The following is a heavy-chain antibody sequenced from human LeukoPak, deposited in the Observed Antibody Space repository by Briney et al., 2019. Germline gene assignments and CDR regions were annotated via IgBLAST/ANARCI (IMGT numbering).Heavy chain of an antibody. CDR3: ARESGSGYDS. CDR2: IYHSGST. J-gene: IGHJ5*02. Sequence: SETLSLTCTISGYSISSGYYWGWIRQPPGKGLEWIGSIYHSGSTYYNPSLKSRVTISVDTSKNQFSLKLSSVTAADTAVYYCARESGSGYDSWGQGTLVTVSS. V-gene: IGHV4-38-2*02. CDR1: GYSISSGYY. D-gene: IGHD5-12*01.